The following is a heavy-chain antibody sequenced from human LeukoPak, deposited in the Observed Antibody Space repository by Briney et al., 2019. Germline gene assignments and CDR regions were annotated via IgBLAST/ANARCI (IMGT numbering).Heavy chain of an antibody. J-gene: IGHJ4*02. D-gene: IGHD3-22*01. Sequence: PGGSLRLSCPASGFTFSDHDIDWVRQAPGKVLQWVGRSRNTASIYTTKYAASVKGRFTISRDDSQNTLVLQMNSLKTEDTAVYYCAKDGSGLYFDYWGQGTLVTVSS. V-gene: IGHV3-72*01. CDR1: GFTFSDHD. CDR3: AKDGSGLYFDY. CDR2: SRNTASIYTT.